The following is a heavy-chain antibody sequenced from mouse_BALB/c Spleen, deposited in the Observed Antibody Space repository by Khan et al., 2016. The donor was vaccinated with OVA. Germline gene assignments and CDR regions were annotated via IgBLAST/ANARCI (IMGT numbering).Heavy chain of an antibody. D-gene: IGHD1-1*01. CDR3: SILYSIVSSSFAY. CDR2: TNPSNGST. CDR1: GYTFTSYW. J-gene: IGHJ2*01. Sequence: QVQLQQPGAELVKAGASVKMSCKASGYTFTSYWMHWVKQRLGQGLEWIAETNPSNGSTYYNEKFKSKATLTVDKSSSTAYMLLSGLTSEDSAVCSCSILYSIVSSSFAYCCQGTTLTFSS. V-gene: IGHV1S81*02.